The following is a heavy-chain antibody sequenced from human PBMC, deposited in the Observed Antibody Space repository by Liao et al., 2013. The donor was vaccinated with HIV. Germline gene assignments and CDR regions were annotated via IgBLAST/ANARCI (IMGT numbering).Heavy chain of an antibody. CDR3: ATGGGYSRWFDP. D-gene: IGHD5-18*01. V-gene: IGHV4-34*10. CDR2: INHSGST. Sequence: QVQLQESGPGLVKPSETLSLTCAVYGGTFSGYNWSWIRQSPGKGLEWIGEINHSGSTNYNPSLKSRVTMSVDTSKNQFSLRLSSVTAADTAVYYCATGGGYSRWFDPWGRGNPWSPSPQ. CDR1: GGTFSGYN. J-gene: IGHJ5*02.